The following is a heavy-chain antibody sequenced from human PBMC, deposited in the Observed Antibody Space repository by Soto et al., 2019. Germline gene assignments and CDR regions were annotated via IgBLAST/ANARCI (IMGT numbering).Heavy chain of an antibody. CDR3: ARDYGDPRRTFDY. CDR2: ISYDGSNK. D-gene: IGHD4-17*01. CDR1: GFTFSSYA. Sequence: QVQLVESGGGVVQPGRSLRLSCAASGFTFSSYAMHWVRQAPGKGLEWVAVISYDGSNKYYADSVKGRFTISRDNSKNTLYLQINSLRAEDTAVYYCARDYGDPRRTFDYWGQGTLVTVSS. J-gene: IGHJ4*02. V-gene: IGHV3-30-3*01.